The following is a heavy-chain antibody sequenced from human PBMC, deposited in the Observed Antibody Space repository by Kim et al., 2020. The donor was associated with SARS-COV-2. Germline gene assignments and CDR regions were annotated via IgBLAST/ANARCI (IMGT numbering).Heavy chain of an antibody. Sequence: GGSLRLSCAASGFSFSSYLMAWVRQAPGEGREWVSCISSSGAVTNYADSVKGRFTISRDNSEDSVYLQMNSLTVGDTAVYYCAKGGTTRSPTCCFDFWG. V-gene: IGHV3-23*01. D-gene: IGHD2-2*01. CDR1: GFSFSSYL. CDR3: AKGGTTRSPTCCFDF. CDR2: ISSSGAVT. J-gene: IGHJ5*01.